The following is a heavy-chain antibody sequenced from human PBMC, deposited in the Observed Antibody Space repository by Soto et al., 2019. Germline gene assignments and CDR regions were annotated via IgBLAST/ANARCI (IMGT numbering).Heavy chain of an antibody. V-gene: IGHV3-23*01. D-gene: IGHD4-4*01. CDR2: ISGTSDMT. J-gene: IGHJ1*01. CDR1: GFTFSSYP. Sequence: EVQLLESGGDLVEPGGSLRLSCVGSGFTFSSYPMNWVRQAPGKGLEWVSAISGTSDMTYYANSVTGRFTISRDNSKNTLYLQVSSLRVEDKALYYCAKYRWGATTVTSINWGRGTLVTVSS. CDR3: AKYRWGATTVTSIN.